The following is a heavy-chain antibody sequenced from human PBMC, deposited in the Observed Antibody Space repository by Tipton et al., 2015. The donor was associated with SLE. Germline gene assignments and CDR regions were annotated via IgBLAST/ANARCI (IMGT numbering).Heavy chain of an antibody. CDR3: ARSPGIFGVAIDY. J-gene: IGHJ4*02. CDR2: INHSGST. D-gene: IGHD3-3*01. CDR1: GFTFSDYY. Sequence: LRLSCAASGFTFSDYYMSWIRQPPGKGLEWIGEINHSGSTNYNPSLKSRVTISVDTSKNQFSLKLSSVTAADTAVYYCARSPGIFGVAIDYWGQGTLVTVSS. V-gene: IGHV4-34*01.